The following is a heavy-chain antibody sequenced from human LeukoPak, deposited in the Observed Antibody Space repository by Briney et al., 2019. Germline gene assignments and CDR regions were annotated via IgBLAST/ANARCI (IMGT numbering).Heavy chain of an antibody. D-gene: IGHD5-18*01. CDR2: ISYDGSNK. Sequence: GGSLRLSCAASGFTFSSYAMHCVRQAPGKGLEWVAVISYDGSNKYYADSVKGRFTISRDNSKNTLYLQMNSLRGEDTAVYYCAKDALDTASLSPFDYWGQRTLVTVSS. CDR3: AKDALDTASLSPFDY. CDR1: GFTFSSYA. V-gene: IGHV3-30-3*01. J-gene: IGHJ4*02.